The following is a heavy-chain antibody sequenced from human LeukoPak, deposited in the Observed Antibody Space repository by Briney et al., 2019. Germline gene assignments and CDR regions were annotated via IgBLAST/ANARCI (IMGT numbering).Heavy chain of an antibody. CDR3: ARVPASGYYYGSGSYYDYYYMDV. J-gene: IGHJ6*03. D-gene: IGHD3-10*01. V-gene: IGHV3-21*01. Sequence: GGFPRLSCAASGFTFSSYSMNSGRQAPGKGLEWVSSINSSSSYIYYADSVKGRFTISRDNAKDSLYLQMNSLRAEDTAVYYCARVPASGYYYGSGSYYDYYYMDVWGKGTTVTISS. CDR1: GFTFSSYS. CDR2: INSSSSYI.